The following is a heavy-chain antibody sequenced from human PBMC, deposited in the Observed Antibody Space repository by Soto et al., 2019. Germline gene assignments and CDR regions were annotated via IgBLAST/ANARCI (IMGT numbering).Heavy chain of an antibody. J-gene: IGHJ4*02. Sequence: GESVKIACKGSGYSFTSYWITWVLQMPGKGLEWMGTIDPSDSYTNYSPSFQGHVTISADKSTSTAYLQWSSLKASDTAIYYCTRRALTTASPFDYWGQGTLVTVSS. CDR1: GYSFTSYW. CDR3: TRRALTTASPFDY. CDR2: IDPSDSYT. V-gene: IGHV5-10-1*01. D-gene: IGHD4-4*01.